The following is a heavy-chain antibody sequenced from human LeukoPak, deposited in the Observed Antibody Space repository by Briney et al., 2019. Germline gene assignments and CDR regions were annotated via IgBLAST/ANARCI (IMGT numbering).Heavy chain of an antibody. Sequence: GGSLRLSCAASGFTFSSYAMNWVRQAPGKGLEWVSGISSTTGNTYYADSVKGRFTISRDNSKNTLYLQMTSLRAEDSAVYFCAKDVVLNGRDIVYCGQGTLVTVSS. D-gene: IGHD2-21*01. J-gene: IGHJ4*02. CDR2: ISSTTGNT. CDR3: AKDVVLNGRDIVY. V-gene: IGHV3-23*01. CDR1: GFTFSSYA.